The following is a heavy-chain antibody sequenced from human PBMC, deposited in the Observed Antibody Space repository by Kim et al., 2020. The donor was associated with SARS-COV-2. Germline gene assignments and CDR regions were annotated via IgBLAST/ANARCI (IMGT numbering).Heavy chain of an antibody. V-gene: IGHV3-15*01. Sequence: GGSLRLSCAASGFTFTHAWMSWLRQAPGRGLEWVARLKSQSHAATTDYAAPVKDRFTISRDDSENTLYLQMNSLKTDDTAVYYCTLTPWMWTDIQFDYDLDIWGKRTTVTVSS. CDR3: TLTPWMWTDIQFDYDLDI. J-gene: IGHJ6*03. D-gene: IGHD2-21*02. CDR2: LKSQSHAATT. CDR1: GFTFTHAW.